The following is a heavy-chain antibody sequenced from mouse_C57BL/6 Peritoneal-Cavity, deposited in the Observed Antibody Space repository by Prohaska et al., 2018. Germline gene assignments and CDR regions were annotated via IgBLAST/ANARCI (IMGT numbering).Heavy chain of an antibody. Sequence: QVQLQQPGAELVRLGTSVKLSCTASGYTFTSYWMHWVKSRHGQGLEWIGVIVPSDSYTNYNHKVKGKATLTVDTSSSTAYMQLSSLTSEDAAVYYGARWALYGNYEGFVWGTGTTVTVSS. D-gene: IGHD2-1*01. J-gene: IGHJ1*03. V-gene: IGHV1-59*01. CDR2: IVPSDSYT. CDR1: GYTFTSYW. CDR3: ARWALYGNYEGFV.